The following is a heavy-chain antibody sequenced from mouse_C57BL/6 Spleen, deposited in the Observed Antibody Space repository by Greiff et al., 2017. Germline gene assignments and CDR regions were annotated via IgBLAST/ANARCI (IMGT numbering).Heavy chain of an antibody. Sequence: VQLQQSGGGLVKPGGSLKLSCAASGFTFSDYGMHWVRQAPEKGLEWVAYISSGSSTIYYADTVKGRFTISRDNAKNTLFLQMTSLRSEDTAMYYCARSPHYYGSSYGYFDVWGTGTTVTVSS. CDR1: GFTFSDYG. CDR3: ARSPHYYGSSYGYFDV. CDR2: ISSGSSTI. J-gene: IGHJ1*03. D-gene: IGHD1-1*01. V-gene: IGHV5-17*01.